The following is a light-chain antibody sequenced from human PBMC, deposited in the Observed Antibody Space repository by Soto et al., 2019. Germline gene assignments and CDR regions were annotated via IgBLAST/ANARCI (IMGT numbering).Light chain of an antibody. V-gene: IGLV2-14*03. CDR1: SSDVGRYNY. CDR2: DVS. Sequence: QSALTQPASVSGSPGQSITISCTGTSSDVGRYNYVSWYQQHPDKAPKLMIFDVSSRPSGVSNRFSGSKSANTASLTISGLQAEDEADYYFSSYTSSSTLRYVFGTGTKVTVL. J-gene: IGLJ1*01. CDR3: SSYTSSSTLRYV.